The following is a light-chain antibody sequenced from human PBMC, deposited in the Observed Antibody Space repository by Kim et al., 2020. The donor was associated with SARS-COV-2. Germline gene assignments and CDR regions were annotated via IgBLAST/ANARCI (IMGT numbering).Light chain of an antibody. Sequence: EIVMTQSPATLSVSPGERATLSCRASKSVTNNLAWYQQKPGQAPRLLIYGASNRATGIPARFSGSGSGTEFTLTINSLQSEDFAVYYCQQYNNWPPLTFGGGTNLEI. CDR1: KSVTNN. J-gene: IGKJ4*01. CDR3: QQYNNWPPLT. CDR2: GAS. V-gene: IGKV3-15*01.